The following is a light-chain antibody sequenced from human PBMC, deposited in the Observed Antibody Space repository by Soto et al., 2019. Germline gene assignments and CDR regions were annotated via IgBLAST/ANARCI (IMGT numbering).Light chain of an antibody. J-gene: IGKJ2*01. V-gene: IGKV1-6*01. Sequence: AIQMTQSPSSLSASVGDRVTITCRASQGISRDLGWYQHKPGKATKLLIYDASNLQTGVPSRFSGSGSGTDFTLTISSLQPEDFATYYCLQDYHYPYTFGQGTKLEIK. CDR1: QGISRD. CDR3: LQDYHYPYT. CDR2: DAS.